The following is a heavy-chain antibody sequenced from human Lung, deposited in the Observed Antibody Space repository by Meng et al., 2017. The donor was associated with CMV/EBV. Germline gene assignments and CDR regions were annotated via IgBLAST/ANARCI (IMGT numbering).Heavy chain of an antibody. CDR1: GGSISRYY. CDR2: IYYSGST. D-gene: IGHD3-22*01. V-gene: IGHV4-59*01. CDR3: ARGDYYDSNSSQVPLDN. J-gene: IGHJ3*02. Sequence: SETLSLXCTISGGSISRYYWSWIRQPPGKGLEWIGYIYYSGSTNYNPSLKSRVTMSVDTSKNKFCLMLSSVTAADTAVYYCARGDYYDSNSSQVPLDNWGQGXMVTVSS.